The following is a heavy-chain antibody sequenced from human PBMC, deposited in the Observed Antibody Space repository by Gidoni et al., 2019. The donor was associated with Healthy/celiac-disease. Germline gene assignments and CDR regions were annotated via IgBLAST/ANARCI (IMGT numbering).Heavy chain of an antibody. J-gene: IGHJ4*02. CDR1: GFPFSSYA. Sequence: EVQLLESGGGLVQPGGSLRLSGAASGFPFSSYAMSWVRQAPGKGLEWGSAISGSGGSTYYADSVKGRFTISRDNSKNTLYLQMNSLRAEDTAVYYCAKDRDYDSSGYVGWGQGTLVTVSS. CDR2: ISGSGGST. D-gene: IGHD3-22*01. CDR3: AKDRDYDSSGYVG. V-gene: IGHV3-23*01.